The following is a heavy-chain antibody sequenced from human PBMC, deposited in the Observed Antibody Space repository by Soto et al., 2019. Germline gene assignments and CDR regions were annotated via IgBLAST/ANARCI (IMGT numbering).Heavy chain of an antibody. CDR3: ARYGDDYGDYGAFDV. CDR1: GYTFSSYG. V-gene: IGHV1-18*01. J-gene: IGHJ3*01. D-gene: IGHD4-17*01. CDR2: ISAYNGNR. Sequence: QVQLVQSGAEVKKPGASVKVSCKASGYTFSSYGITWVRQAPGQGLEWLGWISAYNGNRNYAQKLQGRVTMTTDTSXXTAYMELRSLRSDDTAVYYCARYGDDYGDYGAFDVWGQGTMVTVSS.